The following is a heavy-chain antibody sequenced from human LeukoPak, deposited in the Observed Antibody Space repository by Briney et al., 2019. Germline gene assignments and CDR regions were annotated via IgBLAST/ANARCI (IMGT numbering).Heavy chain of an antibody. CDR2: ISAYNGST. J-gene: IGHJ4*02. V-gene: IGHV1-18*01. CDR1: GYTFTSYG. CDR3: ARVPRITIFGVVIPDFDY. Sequence: ASVKVSCKASGYTFTSYGISWVRQAPGQGLEWMGWISAYNGSTNYAQKLQGRVTMTTDTSTSTAYMELRSLRSDDTAVYYCARVPRITIFGVVIPDFDYWGQGTLVTVSS. D-gene: IGHD3-3*01.